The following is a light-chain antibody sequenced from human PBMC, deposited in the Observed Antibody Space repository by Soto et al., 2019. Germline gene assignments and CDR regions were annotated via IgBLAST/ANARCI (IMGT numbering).Light chain of an antibody. CDR1: SSDVGNYNL. V-gene: IGLV2-23*02. CDR2: EVS. CDR3: CSYAGSITWV. Sequence: QSALTQPASVSGSPGQSITISCTGTSSDVGNYNLVSWYQQHPGKAPKLIISEVSKRPSGVSNRFSGSKSGNTASLTISGLQAEDEADYYCCSYAGSITWVFGGGTKLTVL. J-gene: IGLJ3*02.